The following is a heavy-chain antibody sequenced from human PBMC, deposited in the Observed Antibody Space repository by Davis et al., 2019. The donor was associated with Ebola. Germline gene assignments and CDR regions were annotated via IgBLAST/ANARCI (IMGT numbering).Heavy chain of an antibody. Sequence: SVKVSCKASGGTFSSYAISWVRQAPGQGLEWMGGIIPIFGTANYAQKFQGRVTITADESSSTAYMELSSLRSEDTAVYYCARMSGDSSGINWFDPWGQGTLVTVSS. CDR1: GGTFSSYA. CDR3: ARMSGDSSGINWFDP. J-gene: IGHJ5*02. V-gene: IGHV1-69*13. CDR2: IIPIFGTA. D-gene: IGHD3-22*01.